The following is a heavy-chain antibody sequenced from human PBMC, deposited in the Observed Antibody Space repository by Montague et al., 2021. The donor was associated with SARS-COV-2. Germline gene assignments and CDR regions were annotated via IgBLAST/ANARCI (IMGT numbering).Heavy chain of an antibody. D-gene: IGHD2-2*01. CDR1: GGSISSSSYY. CDR2: IYYSGSI. CDR3: ARDKAEYIVVVPAVPLAYGMDV. J-gene: IGHJ6*02. V-gene: IGHV4-39*07. Sequence: SETLSLTCTVYGGSISSSSYYWGWIRQPPGKGLEWIGSIYYSGSIYYNPSLKSRVTISVDTSKNQFSLKLSSVTATDTAVYYCARDKAEYIVVVPAVPLAYGMDVWGQGTTVTVSS.